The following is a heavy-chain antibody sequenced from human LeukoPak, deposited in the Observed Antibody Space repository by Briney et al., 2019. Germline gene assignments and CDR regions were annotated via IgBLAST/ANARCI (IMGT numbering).Heavy chain of an antibody. Sequence: GGSLRLSCVASGFTFSNYWMTWVRQAPGRGLEWVANIKQDGSERYYADSVKGRFTISRDNAKNSLYLQMNSLRAEDTAMYYCARDIRPENYDTSGYYSAWGQGTLVIVSS. J-gene: IGHJ5*02. CDR2: IKQDGSER. V-gene: IGHV3-7*03. D-gene: IGHD3-22*01. CDR1: GFTFSNYW. CDR3: ARDIRPENYDTSGYYSA.